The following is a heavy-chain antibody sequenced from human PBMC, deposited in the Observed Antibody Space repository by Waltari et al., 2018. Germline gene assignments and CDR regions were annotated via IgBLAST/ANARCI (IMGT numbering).Heavy chain of an antibody. V-gene: IGHV4-34*01. CDR1: GGSFSGYY. Sequence: QVQLQQWGAGLLKPSETLSLTCAAYGGSFSGYYWSWIRQPPGKGLEWIGEIKHSGSTNYNPSLKSRVTISVDTSKNQFSLKLSSVTAADTAVYYCARGRRYWGQGTLVTVSS. J-gene: IGHJ4*02. CDR3: ARGRRY. CDR2: IKHSGST.